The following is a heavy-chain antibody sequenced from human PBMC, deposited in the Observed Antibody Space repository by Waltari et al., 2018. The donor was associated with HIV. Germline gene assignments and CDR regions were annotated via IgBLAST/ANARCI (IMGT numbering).Heavy chain of an antibody. CDR1: DFSFRFSDYD. CDR3: ARIFGTGTNGMDV. V-gene: IGHV3-13*04. J-gene: IGHJ6*02. Sequence: EVRLVDSGGGLVQPGGSLRVSCVASDFSFRFSDYDMPWVRHVPGKGVEWVSGIDGAGDTYHADAVEGRVTMSREKGKNSVYLQMNDLSVGDTAGYYCARIFGTGTNGMDVWGREATVIVSS. D-gene: IGHD3-16*01. CDR2: IDGAGDT.